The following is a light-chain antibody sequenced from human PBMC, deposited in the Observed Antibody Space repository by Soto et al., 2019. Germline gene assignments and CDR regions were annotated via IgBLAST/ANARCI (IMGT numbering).Light chain of an antibody. CDR1: QSVSSNY. CDR3: QQYGRPFP. V-gene: IGKV3-20*01. Sequence: EIVLTQSPGTLSLSPGERATLSCRASQSVSSNYLAWYQQKLGQAPRLLIYGASSRATGIPDRFSGSGSGTDFTLTISRLEPEDFAVYYCQQYGRPFPFDPGTKV. CDR2: GAS. J-gene: IGKJ3*01.